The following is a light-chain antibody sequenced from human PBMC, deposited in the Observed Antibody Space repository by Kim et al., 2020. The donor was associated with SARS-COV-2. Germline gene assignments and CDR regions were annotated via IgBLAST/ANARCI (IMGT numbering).Light chain of an antibody. J-gene: IGLJ3*02. CDR2: AND. V-gene: IGLV1-44*01. CDR1: SSSIATST. Sequence: QSVLTQSPSASGTPGQRVTITCSESSSSIATSTVNWYQQPPGTAPQLLIYANDQRPAGVPDRFSDPNSGTSASLSTSGHPSEDEADYYCARWEDSLSGAVFGGGTQLTVL. CDR3: ARWEDSLSGAV.